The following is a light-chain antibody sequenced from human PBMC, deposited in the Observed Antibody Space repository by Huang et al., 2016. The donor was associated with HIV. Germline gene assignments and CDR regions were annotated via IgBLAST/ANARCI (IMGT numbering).Light chain of an antibody. Sequence: IQMTQSPSSLSASVGDRVTITCRASQTISNYLNWYQLKSGSAPRLLIYSTSTLQSGVPSRFSGSGSGTDFTLTISSLQPEDFATYYCQQSYTTSSTFGQGTRLEIK. CDR1: QTISNY. CDR2: STS. CDR3: QQSYTTSST. J-gene: IGKJ5*01. V-gene: IGKV1-39*01.